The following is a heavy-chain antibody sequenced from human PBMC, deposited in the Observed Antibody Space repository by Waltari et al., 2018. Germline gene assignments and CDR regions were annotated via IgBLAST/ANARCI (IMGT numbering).Heavy chain of an antibody. V-gene: IGHV3-30*04. Sequence: QVHLVESGGGVGQPGMSLRLSCAASGFTFINYAMHWVRQAPNKGLGGLEFIAAAGGPKYYAGSVRGRCTVSRDKSTNTLRLQRTSLAPEDAAVYFCARDRQGAGASSPEITHWGQGTLVTVSS. D-gene: IGHD3-10*01. CDR1: GFTFINYA. J-gene: IGHJ4*02. CDR2: IAAAGGPK. CDR3: ARDRQGAGASSPEITH.